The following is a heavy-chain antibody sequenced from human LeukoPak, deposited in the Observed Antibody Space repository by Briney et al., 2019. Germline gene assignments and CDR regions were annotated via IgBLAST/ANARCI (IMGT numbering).Heavy chain of an antibody. CDR2: VYYSGST. CDR1: GGSINNYF. V-gene: IGHV4-59*08. J-gene: IGHJ5*02. CDR3: VRHLMTIFGVVIKPGPFDP. Sequence: SETLSLTCTVSGGSINNYFWSWIRQPPGKGLERLGYVYYSGSTRYSPSLKSRVTISLDTSKNQFSLKLSSVTAADTAVYFCVRHLMTIFGVVIKPGPFDPWGQGTLVTVSS. D-gene: IGHD3-3*01.